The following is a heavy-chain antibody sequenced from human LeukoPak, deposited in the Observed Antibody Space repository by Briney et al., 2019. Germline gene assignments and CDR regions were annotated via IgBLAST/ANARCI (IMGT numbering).Heavy chain of an antibody. D-gene: IGHD4-17*01. Sequence: GGSLRLSCAASGFTFSSYSMNWVRQAPGKGLEWVSPISSSSSYIYYADSVKGRFTISRDNAKNSLYLQMNSLRVDDTAVYYCARDRLHYGEYEKTLDYWGQGTLVTVSS. CDR3: ARDRLHYGEYEKTLDY. V-gene: IGHV3-21*01. CDR2: ISSSSSYI. J-gene: IGHJ4*02. CDR1: GFTFSSYS.